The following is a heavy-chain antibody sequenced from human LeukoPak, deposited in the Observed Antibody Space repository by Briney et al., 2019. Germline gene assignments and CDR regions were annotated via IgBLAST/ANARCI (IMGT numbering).Heavy chain of an antibody. Sequence: GASLKISCKGSGYSFTSYWIGWVRQMPGKGLEWRGIIYPGDSDTRYSPSFQGEVTISADKSISTAYLQCSSLKASDTAMYYCGRQGGGYSYGHTDYWGQGTLGTVSP. J-gene: IGHJ4*02. CDR3: GRQGGGYSYGHTDY. CDR1: GYSFTSYW. D-gene: IGHD5-18*01. CDR2: IYPGDSDT. V-gene: IGHV5-51*01.